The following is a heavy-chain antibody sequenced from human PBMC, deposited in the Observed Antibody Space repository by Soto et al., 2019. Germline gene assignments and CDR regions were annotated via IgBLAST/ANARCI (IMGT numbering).Heavy chain of an antibody. V-gene: IGHV3-30-3*01. D-gene: IGHD3-3*01. J-gene: IGHJ3*02. CDR1: GFTFSSYA. CDR3: ARDLDYDFWSGYHPGAFDI. CDR2: ISYDGSNK. Sequence: HPGGSLRLSCAASGFTFSSYAMHWVRQAPGKGLEWVAVISYDGSNKYYAESVKGRFTISRDNSKNTLYLQMNSLRAEDTAVYYCARDLDYDFWSGYHPGAFDIWGQGTMVTVSS.